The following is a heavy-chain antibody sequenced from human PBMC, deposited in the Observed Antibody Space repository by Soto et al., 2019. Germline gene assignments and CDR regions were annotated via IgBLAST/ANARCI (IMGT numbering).Heavy chain of an antibody. J-gene: IGHJ4*02. CDR1: GGSISSYY. V-gene: IGHV4-59*12. D-gene: IGHD3-10*01. Sequence: SETLSLTCTVSGGSISSYYWSWIRQPPGKGLEWIGYIYYNVNTNYNPSLKSRVTISVDTSKNQFSLKLSSVTAADTAVYYCARDSGDPYGLDYWGQGTLVTVSS. CDR2: IYYNVNT. CDR3: ARDSGDPYGLDY.